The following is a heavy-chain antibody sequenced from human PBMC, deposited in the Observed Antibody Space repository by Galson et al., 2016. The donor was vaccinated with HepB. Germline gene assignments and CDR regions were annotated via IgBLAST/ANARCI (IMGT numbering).Heavy chain of an antibody. V-gene: IGHV4-39*01. CDR1: GGSISSSSYY. J-gene: IGHJ4*02. CDR3: ARHRYYYASGYSPDY. CDR2: IYYSGIT. D-gene: IGHD3-10*01. Sequence: SETLSLTCTVSGGSISSSSYYWGWIRQPPGKGLEWIGSIYYSGITYYNSSLKSRVTISVDTSKNQFSLKLSSVTAADTSVYYCARHRYYYASGYSPDYWGQGTLVNVSS.